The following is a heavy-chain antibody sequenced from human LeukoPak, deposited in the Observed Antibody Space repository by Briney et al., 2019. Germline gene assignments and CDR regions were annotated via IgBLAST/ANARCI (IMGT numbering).Heavy chain of an antibody. D-gene: IGHD2-8*01. CDR2: IKQDGSEK. CDR1: VHTFYMYW. J-gene: IGHJ4*02. Sequence: GGSLRLSCAASVHTFYMYWISWVRQAPGKGLEWVANIKQDGSEKYYVDSVKGRFTISRDNAKNSLYLQMNSLRGGATAVYYCVIVCCTNRVCYDFDYWGQGTLVTVSS. CDR3: VIVCCTNRVCYDFDY. V-gene: IGHV3-7*01.